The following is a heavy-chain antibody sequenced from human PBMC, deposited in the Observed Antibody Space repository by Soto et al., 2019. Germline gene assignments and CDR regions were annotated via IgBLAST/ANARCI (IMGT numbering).Heavy chain of an antibody. CDR1: GGSISSGGYY. CDR2: IYYSGST. Sequence: SETLSLTCTVSGGSISSGGYYWSWIRQHPGKGLEWIGYIYYSGSTYYNPSLKSRVTISVDTSKNQFSLKLSSVTAADTAVYYCARRRPYDSSGLYYFDYWGQGTLVTVSS. V-gene: IGHV4-31*03. D-gene: IGHD3-22*01. J-gene: IGHJ4*02. CDR3: ARRRPYDSSGLYYFDY.